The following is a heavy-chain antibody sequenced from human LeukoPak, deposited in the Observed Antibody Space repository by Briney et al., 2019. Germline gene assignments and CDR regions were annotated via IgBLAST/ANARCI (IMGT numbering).Heavy chain of an antibody. CDR2: IYYSGST. D-gene: IGHD1-26*01. V-gene: IGHV4-61*08. Sequence: PSETLSLTCTVSGGSISSGGYYWSWIRQTPGKGLEWIGYIYYSGSTNYNPSLKSRVTMSVDTSKNQFSLKLSSVTAADTAVYYCARLSGAVFDYWGQGTLVTVSS. J-gene: IGHJ4*02. CDR1: GGSISSGGYY. CDR3: ARLSGAVFDY.